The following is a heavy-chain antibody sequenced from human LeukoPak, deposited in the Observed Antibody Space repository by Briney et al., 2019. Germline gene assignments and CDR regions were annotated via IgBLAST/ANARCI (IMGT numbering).Heavy chain of an antibody. Sequence: GGSLRLSCADSGFTFASYAMSWVRQAPGKGLEWVSAIGGRGVSTDHAASVKGRFTISRDNSKNTLYLQMDSLRAEDTADYYCARLRGAYYMDYWGQGTLVTVSS. D-gene: IGHD3-10*01. CDR2: IGGRGVST. J-gene: IGHJ4*02. CDR1: GFTFASYA. CDR3: ARLRGAYYMDY. V-gene: IGHV3-23*01.